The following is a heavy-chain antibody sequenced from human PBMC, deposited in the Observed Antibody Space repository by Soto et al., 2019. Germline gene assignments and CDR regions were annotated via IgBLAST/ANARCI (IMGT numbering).Heavy chain of an antibody. D-gene: IGHD6-13*01. Sequence: PSETLSLTCAVYGGSFSGHYWSWIRQPPGKGLEWIGEINESGSTKYNPSLKSRVTTSLDTSKNQFSLKPSSVTAADTAVYYCARSRRGFGSSWYDWFDPWGQGTLVTV. V-gene: IGHV4-34*01. CDR1: GGSFSGHY. CDR2: INESGST. J-gene: IGHJ5*02. CDR3: ARSRRGFGSSWYDWFDP.